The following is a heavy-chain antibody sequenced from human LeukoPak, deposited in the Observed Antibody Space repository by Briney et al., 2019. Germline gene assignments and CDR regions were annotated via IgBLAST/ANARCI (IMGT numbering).Heavy chain of an antibody. CDR3: AKDSLSRLKKSVAGTIDY. D-gene: IGHD6-19*01. V-gene: IGHV3-30*18. Sequence: GGSLRLSCAASGFTFSSYGMHWVRQAPGKGLEWVAVISYDGSNKYYADSVKGRFTISRDNSKNTLYLQMNSLRAEDTAVYYCAKDSLSRLKKSVAGTIDYWGQGTLVTVSS. J-gene: IGHJ4*02. CDR2: ISYDGSNK. CDR1: GFTFSSYG.